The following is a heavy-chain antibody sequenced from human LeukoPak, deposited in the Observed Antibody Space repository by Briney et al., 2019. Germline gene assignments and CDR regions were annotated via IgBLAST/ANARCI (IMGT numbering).Heavy chain of an antibody. CDR2: IYYSGST. CDR3: ARSAYCSSTTCYHFDY. J-gene: IGHJ4*02. V-gene: IGHV4-59*04. CDR1: GGSISSYY. Sequence: SETLSLTCTVSGGSISSYYWSWIRQPPGRGLEWIGIIYYSGSTYYNPSLKSRVTISVDTSKNQFSLKLGSVTAADTAVYYCARSAYCSSTTCYHFDYWGQGTLVSVSS. D-gene: IGHD2-2*01.